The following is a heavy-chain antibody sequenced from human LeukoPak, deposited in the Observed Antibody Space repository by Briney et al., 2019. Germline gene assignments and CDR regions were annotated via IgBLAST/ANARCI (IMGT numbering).Heavy chain of an antibody. D-gene: IGHD2-2*01. CDR2: TYYRSTWYN. CDR3: ARRLTQYDCFDP. V-gene: IGHV6-1*01. J-gene: IGHJ5*02. CDR1: GDSVSSNGVT. Sequence: QTLSLTCAISGDSVSSNGVTWNWIRQSPSRGLEWLGRTYYRSTWYNDYAVSVRGRITVNPDTSKNQFSLHLNSVTPEDTAVYYCARRLTQYDCFDPWGQGILVTVSS.